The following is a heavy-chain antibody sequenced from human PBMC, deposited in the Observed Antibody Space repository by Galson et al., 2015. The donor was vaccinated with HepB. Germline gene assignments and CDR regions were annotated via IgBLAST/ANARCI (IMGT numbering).Heavy chain of an antibody. CDR1: SSYA. Sequence: SLRLSCAAFSSYAMSCVRQAPGKGLEGVSSISARSERTYYADSVKGRFTSSRDNSKNTLSLQMNSLRSEDTAVYYCVRYCSGDSCYSGYDSWGQGALVTVSS. V-gene: IGHV3-23*01. D-gene: IGHD2-15*01. CDR2: ISARSERT. CDR3: VRYCSGDSCYSGYDS. J-gene: IGHJ4*02.